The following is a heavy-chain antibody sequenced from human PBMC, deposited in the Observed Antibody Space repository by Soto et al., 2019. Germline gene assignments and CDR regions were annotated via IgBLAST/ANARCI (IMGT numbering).Heavy chain of an antibody. J-gene: IGHJ4*02. CDR3: GQYCSGGSCYRNFDY. CDR2: IYYSGST. CDR1: GGSISSSSYY. Sequence: QLQLQESGPGLVKPSETLSLTCTVSGGSISSSSYYWGWIRQPPGKGLEWIGSIYYSGSTYYNPSLKSRVHISGDTSKKPFSLKLGSVAAADTAVDYWGQYCSGGSCYRNFDYWGQGTLVTVSS. V-gene: IGHV4-39*01. D-gene: IGHD2-15*01.